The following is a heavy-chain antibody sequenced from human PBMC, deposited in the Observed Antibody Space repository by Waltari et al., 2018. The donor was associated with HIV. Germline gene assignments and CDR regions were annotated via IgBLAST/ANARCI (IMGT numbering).Heavy chain of an antibody. J-gene: IGHJ4*02. CDR2: ISGSGSHT. CDR1: AVTFRGNA. V-gene: IGHV3-23*04. Sequence: EVKLVQSGGGLVQPGGSLRLSCTAFAVTFRGNAMSWVRQTPGKGLQWVSTISGSGSHTYYADSAKGRFTISRDNSENTLCLQMTRLRVEDTARYFCAKDFDTSGLPYVVIDSWGQGTLVTVSS. CDR3: AKDFDTSGLPYVVIDS. D-gene: IGHD3-22*01.